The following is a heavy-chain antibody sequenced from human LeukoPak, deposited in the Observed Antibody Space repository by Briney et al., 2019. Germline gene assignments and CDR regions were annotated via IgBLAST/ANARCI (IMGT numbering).Heavy chain of an antibody. D-gene: IGHD1-26*01. CDR2: IYHSGST. V-gene: IGHV4-4*02. CDR3: ARKLVGATTFYFDY. J-gene: IGHJ4*02. Sequence: PSGTLSLTCAVSGGSISSSNWWSWVRQPPGKGLEWIGEIYHSGSTNYNPSLKSRVTISVDKSKNQFSLKLSSVTAADTAVYYCARKLVGATTFYFDYWGQGTLVTVSS. CDR1: GGSISSSNW.